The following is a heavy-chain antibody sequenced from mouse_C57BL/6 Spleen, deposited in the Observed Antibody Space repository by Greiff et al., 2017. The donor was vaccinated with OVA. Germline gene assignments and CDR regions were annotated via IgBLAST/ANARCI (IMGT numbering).Heavy chain of an antibody. CDR2: IDPSDSYT. CDR3: ARKDSSGPDY. J-gene: IGHJ2*01. CDR1: GYTFTSYW. V-gene: IGHV1-50*01. Sequence: QVQLQQPGAELVKPGASVKLSCKASGYTFTSYWMQWVKQRPGQGLEGIGEIDPSDSYTNYNQKFKGKATLTVDTSSSTAYMQLSSLTSEDSAVYYCARKDSSGPDYWGQGTTLTVSS. D-gene: IGHD3-2*02.